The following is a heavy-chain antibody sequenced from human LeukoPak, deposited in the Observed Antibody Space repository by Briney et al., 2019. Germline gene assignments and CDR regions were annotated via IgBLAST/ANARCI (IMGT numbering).Heavy chain of an antibody. D-gene: IGHD2-15*01. CDR2: INSDGSST. CDR3: VSSYCSGGSCYSASGS. CDR1: GFTFSSYW. Sequence: GGSLRLSCAASGFTFSSYWMHWVRQAPGKGLVWVSRINSDGSSTSYADSVKGRFTISRGNAKNTLYLQMNSLRAEDSAVYYCVSSYCSGGSCYSASGSWGQGTLVTVSS. J-gene: IGHJ5*02. V-gene: IGHV3-74*01.